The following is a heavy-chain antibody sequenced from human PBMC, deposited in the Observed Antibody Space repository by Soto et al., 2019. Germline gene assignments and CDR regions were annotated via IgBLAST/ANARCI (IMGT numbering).Heavy chain of an antibody. J-gene: IGHJ4*02. CDR1: GFTFSSYY. CDR3: ARGDGDYYDGNGYLGRH. D-gene: IGHD3-22*01. CDR2: IKSDGSGT. Sequence: EVQLVESGGGLVQPGGSLRLSCAASGFTFSSYYMHWVRQAPGKGLVWVSRIKSDGSGTYYADSVKGRLTISRDNAKNXXYLQMNSLRVEDTAVYYCARGDGDYYDGNGYLGRHWGQGTLVTVSS. V-gene: IGHV3-74*01.